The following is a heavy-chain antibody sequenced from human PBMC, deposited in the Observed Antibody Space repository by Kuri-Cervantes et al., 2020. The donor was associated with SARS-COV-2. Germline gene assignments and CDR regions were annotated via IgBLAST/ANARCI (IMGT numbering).Heavy chain of an antibody. V-gene: IGHV3-48*01. Sequence: GESLKISCAASGFTFNTYSMDWVRLAPGKGLEWLAYISKGSDTIYYADSVKGRFTISRDNAKNSLYLQMNSLRAEDTAVYYCARLIRTGYSDWSDPWGQGTLVTVSS. CDR2: ISKGSDTI. CDR3: ARLIRTGYSDWSDP. J-gene: IGHJ5*02. D-gene: IGHD3/OR15-3a*01. CDR1: GFTFNTYS.